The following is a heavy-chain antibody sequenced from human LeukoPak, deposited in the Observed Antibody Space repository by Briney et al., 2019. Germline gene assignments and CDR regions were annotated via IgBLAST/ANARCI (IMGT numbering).Heavy chain of an antibody. D-gene: IGHD3-16*02. CDR2: IRSKAYGGTT. CDR1: GFTFGDYA. J-gene: IGHJ5*02. CDR3: TRAASRNYDYVWGSYLLNWFDP. Sequence: PGGSLRLSCTASGFTFGDYAMSWFRQAPGKGLEWVGFIRSKAYGGTTEYAASVKGRFTISRDDSKSIAYLQMNSLKTEDTAVYYCTRAASRNYDYVWGSYLLNWFDPWGQGTLVTVSS. V-gene: IGHV3-49*03.